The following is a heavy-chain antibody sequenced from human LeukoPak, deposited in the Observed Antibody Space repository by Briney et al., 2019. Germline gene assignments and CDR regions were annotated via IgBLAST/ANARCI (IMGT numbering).Heavy chain of an antibody. CDR3: ARSEFEAFDM. Sequence: GGSLRLFCAASGFIFSYYSMNWVRQAPGKGLEWVSSINSNSNYMFFADSVKGRFTISRDNAKNSLYLQMTSLRAEDTAVYYCARSEFEAFDMWGQGTMVTVSS. CDR1: GFIFSYYS. CDR2: INSNSNYM. J-gene: IGHJ3*02. D-gene: IGHD3-10*01. V-gene: IGHV3-21*01.